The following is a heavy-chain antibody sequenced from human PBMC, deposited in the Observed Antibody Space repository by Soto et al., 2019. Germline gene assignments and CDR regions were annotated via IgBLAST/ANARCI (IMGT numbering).Heavy chain of an antibody. CDR1: GYTFTNYD. J-gene: IGHJ4*02. Sequence: QVQLVQSGAEVKKPGASVKVSCKTSGYTFTNYDINWVRLAAGQGLEWMGWTNPKSGYTGSAQKFQGRVTMTRDSSISTAYMELHSLTSDDTAVYYCARRAGDLDYWGQGTLITVSS. CDR2: TNPKSGYT. D-gene: IGHD4-17*01. V-gene: IGHV1-8*01. CDR3: ARRAGDLDY.